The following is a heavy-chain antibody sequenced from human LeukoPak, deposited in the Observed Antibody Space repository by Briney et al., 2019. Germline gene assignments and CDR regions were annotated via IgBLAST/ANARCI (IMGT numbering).Heavy chain of an antibody. D-gene: IGHD1-1*01. CDR3: AKSFLTTATGTGRAFDI. CDR1: GFTFSSYA. CDR2: ISGSGGST. J-gene: IGHJ3*02. Sequence: GGSLRLSCAASGFTFSSYAMSWVRQAPGKGLEWVSAISGSGGSTYYADSVKGRFTISRDNSKNTLYLQMNSLRAEDTAEYYCAKSFLTTATGTGRAFDIWGQGTMVTDSS. V-gene: IGHV3-23*01.